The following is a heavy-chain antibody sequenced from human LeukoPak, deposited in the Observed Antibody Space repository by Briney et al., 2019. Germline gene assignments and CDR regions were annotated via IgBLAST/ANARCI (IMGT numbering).Heavy chain of an antibody. CDR1: GYSISSGYY. CDR3: ARVQLLWFGEFTKTPNWFDP. J-gene: IGHJ5*02. V-gene: IGHV4-38-2*01. CDR2: IYHSGST. D-gene: IGHD3-10*01. Sequence: PSETLSLTCAVSGYSISSGYYWSWIRQPPGKGLEWIGSIYHSGSTYYNPSLKSRVTISVDTPKNQFSLKLSSVTAADTAVYYCARVQLLWFGEFTKTPNWFDPWGQGTLVTVSS.